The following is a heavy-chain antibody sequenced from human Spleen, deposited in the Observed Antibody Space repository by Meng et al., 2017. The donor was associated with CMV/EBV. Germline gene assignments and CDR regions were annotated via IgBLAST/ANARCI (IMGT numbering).Heavy chain of an antibody. J-gene: IGHJ2*01. CDR3: TTGARGPMGYWYFDL. CDR2: VDPGENES. CDR1: GYSFSDYH. Sequence: SGYSFSDYHIRWVRQAPGKGLEWMGFVDPGENESIYAEKFQGRVTISADTSTDTAYMEMSSLRSEDTATYYCTTGARGPMGYWYFDLWGRGTLVTVSS. V-gene: IGHV1-69-2*01. D-gene: IGHD5-12*01.